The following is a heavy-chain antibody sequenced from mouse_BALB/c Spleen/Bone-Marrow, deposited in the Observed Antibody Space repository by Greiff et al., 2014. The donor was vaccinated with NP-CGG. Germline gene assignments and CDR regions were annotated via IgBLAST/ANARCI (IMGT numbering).Heavy chain of an antibody. CDR1: GFNIKDNY. CDR3: AIYYYGSSGFAY. J-gene: IGHJ3*01. Sequence: VQLKESGAELVKPGASVKLSCTTSGFNIKDNYMHWGEERPEKGLGGIGRIDPANGNTKYDPKFQGKATITADTSSNTAYLQLSSLTSEDTAVYYCAIYYYGSSGFAYWGQGTLVTVSA. D-gene: IGHD1-1*01. CDR2: IDPANGNT. V-gene: IGHV14-3*02.